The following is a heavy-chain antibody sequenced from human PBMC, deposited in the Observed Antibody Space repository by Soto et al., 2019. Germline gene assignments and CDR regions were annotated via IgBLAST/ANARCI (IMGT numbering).Heavy chain of an antibody. CDR1: GGSISSGGYY. CDR2: IYYSGST. D-gene: IGHD3-9*01. J-gene: IGHJ4*02. Sequence: SETLSLTCTVSGGSISSGGYYWSWIRQHPGKGLEWIGYIYYSGSTYYNPSLKSRVTISVDTSKNQFSLKLSSVTAADTAVYYCARGSHYDNIDYWGQGTLVTVSS. V-gene: IGHV4-31*03. CDR3: ARGSHYDNIDY.